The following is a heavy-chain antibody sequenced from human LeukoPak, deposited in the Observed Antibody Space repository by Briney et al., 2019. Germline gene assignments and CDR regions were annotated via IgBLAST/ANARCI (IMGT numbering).Heavy chain of an antibody. V-gene: IGHV3-7*01. CDR2: INEDGSYK. D-gene: IGHD2-21*02. CDR1: GFTFTSYW. CDR3: ARDATRGGDNDY. J-gene: IGHJ4*02. Sequence: GGSLRLSCAVSGFTFTSYWMRWVRQAPGKGLEWVANINEDGSYKFHADSVKGRLTISRDNSKNSLYLQMSSLRADDTAVYYCARDATRGGDNDYWGQGTRVIVSS.